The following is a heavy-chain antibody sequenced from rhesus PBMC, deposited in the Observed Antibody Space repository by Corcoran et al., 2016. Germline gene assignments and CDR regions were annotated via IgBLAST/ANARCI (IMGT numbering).Heavy chain of an antibody. D-gene: IGHD5-12*01. Sequence: EVQLVQSGAEVKKPGASVKVSCKVSGYTFTDLSMHWVRQAPGTGLEWVGGVDPVYGEIIRGEKVQGRVTMTEDTSTDTADMELSSLRSEDTAVYYCARVRYSYSFDYWGQGVLVTVSS. CDR2: VDPVYGEI. CDR3: ARVRYSYSFDY. CDR1: GYTFTDLS. V-gene: IGHV1-156*01. J-gene: IGHJ4*01.